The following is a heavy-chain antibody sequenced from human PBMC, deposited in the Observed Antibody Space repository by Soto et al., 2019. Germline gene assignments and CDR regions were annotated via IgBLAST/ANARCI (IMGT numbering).Heavy chain of an antibody. CDR1: GFSLSTSGMR. V-gene: IGHV2-70*04. CDR3: ARSIVAAGNRWFDP. Sequence: SGPTLVNPTQTLTLTCTFSGFSLSTSGMRVSWIRQPPGKALEWLARIDWDDDKLYSTSLKTRLTISKDTSKNQVVLTMNNMDPVDTATYYCARSIVAAGNRWFDPWGQGTLVTVSS. J-gene: IGHJ5*02. CDR2: IDWDDDK. D-gene: IGHD6-13*01.